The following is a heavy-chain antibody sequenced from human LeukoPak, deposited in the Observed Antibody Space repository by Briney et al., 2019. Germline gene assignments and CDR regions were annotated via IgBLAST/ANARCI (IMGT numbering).Heavy chain of an antibody. CDR3: ARHSYYDNSGEGAFDI. V-gene: IGHV4-59*08. CDR2: IYQSGST. Sequence: PSETLSLTCTVSGGSISSYYWSWIRQPPGKGLEWIGYIYQSGSTSYNPSLQSRVTISIDKSKNQFSLKLSSVTAADTAVYYCARHSYYDNSGEGAFDIWGQGTLVTVSS. D-gene: IGHD3-22*01. J-gene: IGHJ3*02. CDR1: GGSISSYY.